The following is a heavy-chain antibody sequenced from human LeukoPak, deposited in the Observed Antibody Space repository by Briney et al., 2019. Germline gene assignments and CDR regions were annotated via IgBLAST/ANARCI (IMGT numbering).Heavy chain of an antibody. CDR2: IWYNGSNK. CDR1: GFRLSSYD. CDR3: GRAREYGGNSGFGC. V-gene: IGHV3-30*02. D-gene: IGHD4-23*01. J-gene: IGHJ4*02. Sequence: GGSLRLSCSASGFRLSSYDMHWVRQAPGKGLGWVTFIWYNGSNKYYADSKRRGFTIFRDNYKNTLYLQMNSLGADATAVYYCGRAREYGGNSGFGCWGQGTLVTASS.